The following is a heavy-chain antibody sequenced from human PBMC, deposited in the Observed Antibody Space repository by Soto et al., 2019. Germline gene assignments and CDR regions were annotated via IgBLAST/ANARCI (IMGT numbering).Heavy chain of an antibody. CDR1: GGTFSSYA. J-gene: IGHJ5*02. CDR3: ARDGIGVVPDARLEGYFDP. CDR2: IIPICGTA. D-gene: IGHD2-2*01. Sequence: QVQLVQSGAEVKKPGSSVKVSCKASGGTFSSYAISWLRQAPGQGLEWMGGIIPICGTANYAQKFQGRVTITAAESSSAAYRELGSFRYEYTSVYYCARDGIGVVPDARLEGYFDPWGQGTLVTVSS. V-gene: IGHV1-69*01.